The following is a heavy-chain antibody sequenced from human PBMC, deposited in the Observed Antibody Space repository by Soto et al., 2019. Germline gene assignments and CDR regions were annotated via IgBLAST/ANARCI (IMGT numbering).Heavy chain of an antibody. CDR3: ATYSPGIAAAGRGRSYYYGMDV. CDR2: INPNSGGT. J-gene: IGHJ6*02. V-gene: IGHV1-2*02. CDR1: GYTFTGYY. Sequence: ASVKVSCKASGYTFTGYYMHWVRQAPGQGPEWMGWINPNSGGTNYAQKFQGRVTMTRDTSISTAYMELSRLRSDDTAVYYCATYSPGIAAAGRGRSYYYGMDVWGQGTTVTVSS. D-gene: IGHD6-13*01.